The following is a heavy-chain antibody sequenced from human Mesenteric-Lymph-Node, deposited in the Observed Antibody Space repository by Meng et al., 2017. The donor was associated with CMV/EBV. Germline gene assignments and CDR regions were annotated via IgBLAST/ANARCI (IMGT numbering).Heavy chain of an antibody. J-gene: IGHJ4*02. CDR3: ATTGVERSGFDY. CDR2: IIPIFGAA. V-gene: IGHV1-69*05. CDR1: GAPLNSYA. Sequence: CTASGAPLNSYAINWLRQAPGQGPEWMAGIIPIFGAATYAQKFQGRLTIRKDESTDTDHMELSSLTFEDTAVYYCATTGVERSGFDYWGQGTLVTVSS. D-gene: IGHD3-3*01.